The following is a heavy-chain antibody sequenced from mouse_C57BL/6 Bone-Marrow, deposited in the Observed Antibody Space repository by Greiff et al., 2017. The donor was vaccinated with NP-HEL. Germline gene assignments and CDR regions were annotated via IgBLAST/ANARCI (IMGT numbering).Heavy chain of an antibody. V-gene: IGHV1-55*01. CDR1: GYTFTSYW. J-gene: IGHJ4*01. Sequence: QVQLQQSGAELVKPGASVKMSCKASGYTFTSYWITWVKQRPGQGLEWIGDIYPGSGSTNYNEKFKSKATLTVDTSSSTAYMQLSSLTSEDSAVDYCADSSGYDAMDYWGQGTSVTVSS. CDR2: IYPGSGST. D-gene: IGHD3-2*02. CDR3: ADSSGYDAMDY.